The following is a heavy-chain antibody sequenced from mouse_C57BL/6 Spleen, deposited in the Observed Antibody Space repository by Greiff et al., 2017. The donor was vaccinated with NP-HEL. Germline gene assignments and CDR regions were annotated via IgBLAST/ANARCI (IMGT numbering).Heavy chain of an antibody. J-gene: IGHJ2*01. CDR3: ARYGLGYYFDY. CDR2: IYPGDGDT. D-gene: IGHD4-1*01. V-gene: IGHV1-82*01. Sequence: VQLQQSGPELVKPGASVKISCKASGYAFSSSWMNWVKQRPGKGLEWIGRIYPGDGDTNYNGKFKGKATLTADKSSSTAYMQLSSLTSEDSAVYFCARYGLGYYFDYWGQDTTLT. CDR1: GYAFSSSW.